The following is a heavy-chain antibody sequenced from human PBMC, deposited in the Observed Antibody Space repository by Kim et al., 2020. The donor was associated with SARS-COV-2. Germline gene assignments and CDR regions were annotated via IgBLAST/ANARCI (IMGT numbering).Heavy chain of an antibody. J-gene: IGHJ5*02. V-gene: IGHV4-39*01. CDR3: ARGYCSGGSCYWGFDP. D-gene: IGHD2-15*01. Sequence: PALKSRVTISVDTSKNQFSRKLSSVTAADPAVYYCARGYCSGGSCYWGFDPWGQGTLVTVSS.